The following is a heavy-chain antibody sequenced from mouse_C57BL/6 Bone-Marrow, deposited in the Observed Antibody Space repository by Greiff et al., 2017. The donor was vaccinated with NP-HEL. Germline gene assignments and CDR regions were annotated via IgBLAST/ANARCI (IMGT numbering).Heavy chain of an antibody. Sequence: VQLQQSGAELVRPGASVTLSCKASGYTFTDYEMHWVKQTPVHGLEWIGAIDPETGGTAYNQKFKGKAILTADKSSSTAYMELRSLTSEDSAVYYCANGGSSSSFAYWGQGTLVTVSA. V-gene: IGHV1-15*01. CDR2: IDPETGGT. CDR3: ANGGSSSSFAY. CDR1: GYTFTDYE. J-gene: IGHJ3*01. D-gene: IGHD1-1*01.